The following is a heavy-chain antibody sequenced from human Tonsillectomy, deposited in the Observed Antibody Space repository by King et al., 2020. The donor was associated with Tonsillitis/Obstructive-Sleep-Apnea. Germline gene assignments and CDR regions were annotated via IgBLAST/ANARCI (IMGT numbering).Heavy chain of an antibody. J-gene: IGHJ4*02. Sequence: VQLVESGGGLVKPGGSLRLSCAASGFTFSSYSMNWVRQAPGKGLEWVSSISSSSSYIYYADSVKGRFTISRDNAKNSLYLQMNSLRAEDTAVYYCASYSSGWELSFDYWGQGTLVTVSS. CDR2: ISSSSSYI. V-gene: IGHV3-21*01. CDR1: GFTFSSYS. CDR3: ASYSSGWELSFDY. D-gene: IGHD6-19*01.